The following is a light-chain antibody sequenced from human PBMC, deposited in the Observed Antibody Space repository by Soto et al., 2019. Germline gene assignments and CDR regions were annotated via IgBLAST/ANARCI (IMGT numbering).Light chain of an antibody. CDR2: AAS. CDR1: QSISSY. Sequence: DIQMTQSPSSLSASVGDRVTITCRASQSISSYLNWYQQKPGKAPKLLIYAASSLQSGVPSRFSGSGSGTDFTLTISSLQPDDFATYYCQQSYSNPWTFGQGTKV. J-gene: IGKJ1*01. V-gene: IGKV1-39*01. CDR3: QQSYSNPWT.